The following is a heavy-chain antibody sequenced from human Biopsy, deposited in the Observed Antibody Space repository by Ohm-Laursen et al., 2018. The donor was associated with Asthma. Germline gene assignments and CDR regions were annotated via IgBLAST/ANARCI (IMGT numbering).Heavy chain of an antibody. D-gene: IGHD2-2*01. CDR2: IMTVFGTT. Sequence: GVSVKVSCKAPGGTFSNFAISWVRQAPGQGLEWLGGIMTVFGTTNYAQKFQGRVTITADDSTSTVYMELSSLRSEDTAVYYCARKAGSCISRTCYSLDFWGQGTLVTVSS. J-gene: IGHJ4*02. CDR1: GGTFSNFA. CDR3: ARKAGSCISRTCYSLDF. V-gene: IGHV1-69*13.